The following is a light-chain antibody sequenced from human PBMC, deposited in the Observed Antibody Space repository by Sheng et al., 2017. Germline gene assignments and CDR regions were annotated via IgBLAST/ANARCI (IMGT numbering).Light chain of an antibody. CDR3: QQCNTLPYT. J-gene: IGKJ2*01. CDR1: QDINNF. V-gene: IGKV1-33*01. CDR2: HAS. Sequence: DIQMTQSPSSLSAAVGDRVTITCQAGQDINNFLNWYQQRPGKAPKLLIYHASTLQTGVPLRFSGSGSGTHFTLTISSLQPEDIATYYCQQCNTLPYTFGQGTKLEI.